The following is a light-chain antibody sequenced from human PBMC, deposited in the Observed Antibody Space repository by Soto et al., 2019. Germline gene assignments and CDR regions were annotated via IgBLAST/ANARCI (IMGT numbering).Light chain of an antibody. CDR1: QSISSTY. CDR3: QQYGSSSFA. CDR2: GAF. Sequence: EIVLTQSPGTLSVSPGERATLFCRARQSISSTYLAWYQKKPGQAPRLLLYGAFNRATGIPDRFSGSGSGKDFTLTISRLEPEDCAFYYCQQYGSSSFAFGPGTKVEIK. J-gene: IGKJ3*01. V-gene: IGKV3-20*01.